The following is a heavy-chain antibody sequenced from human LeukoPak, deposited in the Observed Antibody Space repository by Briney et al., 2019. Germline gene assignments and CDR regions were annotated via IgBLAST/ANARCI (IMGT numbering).Heavy chain of an antibody. V-gene: IGHV3-23*01. Sequence: GGSLRLSCAASGFTFIMYGMGWVREAPGKWPEWVAAIADSGGNTYYADSVKGRFTISRDNSRNTLSLQMNSLRAEDTAVYYCAKGHNNYYFTIDYWGQGTLVTVSS. J-gene: IGHJ4*02. CDR2: IADSGGNT. CDR3: AKGHNNYYFTIDY. CDR1: GFTFIMYG. D-gene: IGHD2/OR15-2a*01.